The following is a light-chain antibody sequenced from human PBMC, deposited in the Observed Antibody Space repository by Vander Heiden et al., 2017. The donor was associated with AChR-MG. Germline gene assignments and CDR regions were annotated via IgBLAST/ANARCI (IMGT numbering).Light chain of an antibody. Sequence: QSALTQPRSVSGSPGQSVTISCTGTSSDVGGYNSVSWYQQHPGKAPKFMIYDVSERPSGVPDRFSGSKSGNTASLTISGLQAEDEAEYYCCSYAGSYSFVLFGGGTKLTVL. CDR3: CSYAGSYSFVL. CDR1: SSDVGGYNS. V-gene: IGLV2-11*01. CDR2: DVS. J-gene: IGLJ2*01.